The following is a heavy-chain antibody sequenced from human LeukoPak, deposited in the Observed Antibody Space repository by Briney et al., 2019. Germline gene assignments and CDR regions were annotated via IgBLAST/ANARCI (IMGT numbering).Heavy chain of an antibody. D-gene: IGHD3-9*01. Sequence: GGSLRLSCAASGFTFNNDWMTWVRQAPGKGLEWVANIKQDGSEEYYVDSVKGRFTIFRDNAKNSLYLQMHSLRVEDTAIYYCARGYNILTGWFPNWGQGTLVTVSS. CDR3: ARGYNILTGWFPN. CDR1: GFTFNNDW. V-gene: IGHV3-7*03. J-gene: IGHJ4*02. CDR2: IKQDGSEE.